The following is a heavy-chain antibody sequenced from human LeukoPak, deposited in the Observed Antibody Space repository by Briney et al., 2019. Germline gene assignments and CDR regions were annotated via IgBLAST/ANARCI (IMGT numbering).Heavy chain of an antibody. Sequence: SGTLSLTCAVPGDSISSSHWWSWVRQPPGKGLEWIGEIYHSGSTNYNPSLKSRVTISVDRSKNQFSLKLSSVTAADTAIYYCARTYCSSTSCYKLDYWGQGTLVTVSS. V-gene: IGHV4-4*02. J-gene: IGHJ4*02. CDR3: ARTYCSSTSCYKLDY. CDR1: GDSISSSHW. D-gene: IGHD2-2*02. CDR2: IYHSGST.